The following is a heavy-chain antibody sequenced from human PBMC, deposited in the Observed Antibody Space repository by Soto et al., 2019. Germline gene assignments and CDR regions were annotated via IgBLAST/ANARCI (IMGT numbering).Heavy chain of an antibody. Sequence: SVKVSCKASGGTFSRYTITWVRQAPGQGLEWMGGITPMFGTPNYAQKFQGRVTITADESTSTACMELSSLRSEDTAMYYCARDGTLYDSSAYYYLYWGQGTLVTVSS. CDR2: ITPMFGTP. CDR1: GGTFSRYT. V-gene: IGHV1-69*13. D-gene: IGHD3-22*01. CDR3: ARDGTLYDSSAYYYLY. J-gene: IGHJ4*02.